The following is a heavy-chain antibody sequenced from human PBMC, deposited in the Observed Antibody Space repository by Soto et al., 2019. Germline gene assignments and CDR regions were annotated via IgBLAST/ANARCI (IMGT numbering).Heavy chain of an antibody. Sequence: SGPTLVNPTQTLTLTCTFSGFSLSTSGMRVSWIRQPPGKALEWLARIDWDDDKFYSTSLRTRLTISKDTSKNQVVLTMTNMDPVDTATYYCARIRAGYGDFGAFDIWGQGTMVTVSS. D-gene: IGHD4-17*01. CDR2: IDWDDDK. CDR3: ARIRAGYGDFGAFDI. CDR1: GFSLSTSGMR. J-gene: IGHJ3*02. V-gene: IGHV2-70*04.